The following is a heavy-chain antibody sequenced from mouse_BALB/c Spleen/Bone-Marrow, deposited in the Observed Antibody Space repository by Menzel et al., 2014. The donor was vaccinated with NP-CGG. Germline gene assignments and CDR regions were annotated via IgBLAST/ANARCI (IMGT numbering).Heavy chain of an antibody. CDR1: GYTFTDYY. D-gene: IGHD1-2*01. CDR2: IYPGSGST. V-gene: IGHV1-84*02. Sequence: QVQLQQSGAELVKPGASVKISCKASGYTFTDYYIHWVKQKPGQGLEWIGWIYPGSGSTKYNEKFKGKATLTVDTSSSAAYMQLSSTTSEDAAVYCCSNHGRYALDYWGPGTSVTVSS. CDR3: SNHGRYALDY. J-gene: IGHJ4*01.